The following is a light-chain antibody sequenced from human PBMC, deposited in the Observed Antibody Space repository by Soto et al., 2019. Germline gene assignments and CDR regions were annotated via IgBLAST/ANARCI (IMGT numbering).Light chain of an antibody. Sequence: EIVLTQSPATLSLSPGERATVSCSASQSVSNYLGWYQQKAGQAPRLLIYDASNRATGIPARFSGSGSGTDFTLTISSLEPEDFAVYYCQHGGTFGQGTRLEIK. CDR1: QSVSNY. CDR2: DAS. V-gene: IGKV3-11*01. J-gene: IGKJ5*01. CDR3: QHGGT.